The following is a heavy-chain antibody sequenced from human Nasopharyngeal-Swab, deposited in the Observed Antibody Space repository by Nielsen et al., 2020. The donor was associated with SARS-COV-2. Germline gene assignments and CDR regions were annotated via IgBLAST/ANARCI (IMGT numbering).Heavy chain of an antibody. CDR2: IIPIFGTA. CDR1: GGTFSSYA. V-gene: IGHV1-69*06. CDR3: ARGDTIFGKGSYDAFDI. D-gene: IGHD3-3*01. Sequence: SVKVSCKASGGTFSSYAISWVRQAPGQGLEWMGGIIPIFGTANYAQKFQGRVTITADKSTSTAYMELSSLRSEDTAVYCCARGDTIFGKGSYDAFDIWGQGTMVTVSS. J-gene: IGHJ3*02.